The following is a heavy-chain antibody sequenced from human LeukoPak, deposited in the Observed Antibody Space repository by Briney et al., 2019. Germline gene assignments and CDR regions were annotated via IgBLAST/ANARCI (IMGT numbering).Heavy chain of an antibody. Sequence: GRSLRLSCVVSGFRFDDYGMHWVRQAPGKGLEWVSGISWSGTTTGYADSVKGRFTISRDSAKNSLYLQMDSLRVEDTALYYCAKDESTGGFAPGYFYGMGVWGQGITVTVSS. CDR2: ISWSGTTT. J-gene: IGHJ6*02. D-gene: IGHD3-16*01. CDR1: GFRFDDYG. V-gene: IGHV3-9*01. CDR3: AKDESTGGFAPGYFYGMGV.